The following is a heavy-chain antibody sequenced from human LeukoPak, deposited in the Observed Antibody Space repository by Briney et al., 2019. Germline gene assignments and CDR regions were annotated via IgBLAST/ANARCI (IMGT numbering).Heavy chain of an antibody. J-gene: IGHJ6*02. CDR3: ARDKAPPDYGGNSGAYYYGMDA. V-gene: IGHV3-53*01. CDR2: IYSGGST. D-gene: IGHD4-23*01. Sequence: GGSLRLSCAASGFTVSSNYMSWVRQAPGKGLEWVSVIYSGGSTYYADSVKGRFTISRDNSKNTLYLQMNSLRAEDTAVYYCARDKAPPDYGGNSGAYYYGMDAWGQGTTVTVSS. CDR1: GFTVSSNY.